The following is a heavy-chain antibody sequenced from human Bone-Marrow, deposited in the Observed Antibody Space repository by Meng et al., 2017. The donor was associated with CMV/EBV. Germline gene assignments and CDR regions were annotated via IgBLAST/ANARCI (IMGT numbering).Heavy chain of an antibody. Sequence: GSLRLSCTVSGGSISSSSYYWGWVRQPPGKGLEWIASIYYSGSTYYSPSLASRVTISVDTSKNQFSLRLSSVTAADTAVYYCARALYDILTGYNNWFDPWGQGTLVTVSS. D-gene: IGHD3-9*01. CDR3: ARALYDILTGYNNWFDP. CDR2: IYYSGST. J-gene: IGHJ5*02. CDR1: GGSISSSSYY. V-gene: IGHV4-39*07.